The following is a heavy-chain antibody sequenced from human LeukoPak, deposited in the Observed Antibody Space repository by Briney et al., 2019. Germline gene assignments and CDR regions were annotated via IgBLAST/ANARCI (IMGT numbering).Heavy chain of an antibody. CDR2: IKQDGSEK. CDR3: ARSGGLDY. D-gene: IGHD2-15*01. J-gene: IGHJ4*02. V-gene: IGHV3-7*01. CDR1: GFTFSIYW. Sequence: PGGSLRLSCAASGFTFSIYWMTWVRQAPGKGLEWVANIKQDGSEKYYVESVKGRFTISRDNSKNSLYLQMNSLRVEDTAVYYCARSGGLDYWGQGTLVSVSS.